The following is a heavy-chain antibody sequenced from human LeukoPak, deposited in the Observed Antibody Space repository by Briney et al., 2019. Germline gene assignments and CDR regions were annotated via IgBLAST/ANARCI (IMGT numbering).Heavy chain of an antibody. D-gene: IGHD3-10*01. Sequence: ASVNVSCKASGYTFTGYFMHWVRQAPGQGLEWMGWINPNSGGTNYAQKFQGRVTMTRDTSISTAYMELSRLRSDDTAVYYCARGGLLWFGELPFYFDYWGQGTLVTVSS. CDR3: ARGGLLWFGELPFYFDY. J-gene: IGHJ4*02. V-gene: IGHV1-2*02. CDR2: INPNSGGT. CDR1: GYTFTGYF.